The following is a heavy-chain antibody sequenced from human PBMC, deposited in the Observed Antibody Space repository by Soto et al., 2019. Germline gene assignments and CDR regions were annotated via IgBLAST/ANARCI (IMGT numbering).Heavy chain of an antibody. CDR3: ARMWKEVRGLDY. Sequence: ASVKVSCKASGYNFRIFGVSWVLQAPGQGLEWMGWISPYSANTNYAQKFQGRVTITSDTSTSTAYMELSSLSSDDTAVYYCARMWKEVRGLDYWGQGTLVTVSS. V-gene: IGHV1-18*01. CDR2: ISPYSANT. J-gene: IGHJ4*02. D-gene: IGHD3-10*01. CDR1: GYNFRIFG.